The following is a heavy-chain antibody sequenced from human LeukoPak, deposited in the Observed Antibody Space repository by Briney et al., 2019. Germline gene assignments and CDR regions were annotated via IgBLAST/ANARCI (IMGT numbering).Heavy chain of an antibody. CDR2: ISSSSSTI. J-gene: IGHJ3*02. V-gene: IGHV3-48*01. D-gene: IGHD2/OR15-2a*01. CDR1: GFTFSSYS. Sequence: PGGSLRLSCAASGFTFSSYSMNWVRQAPGKGLGWVSYISSSSSTIYYADSVKGRFTISRDNAKNSLYLQMNSLRAEDTAVYYCALLSPTDAFDIWGQGTMVTVSS. CDR3: ALLSPTDAFDI.